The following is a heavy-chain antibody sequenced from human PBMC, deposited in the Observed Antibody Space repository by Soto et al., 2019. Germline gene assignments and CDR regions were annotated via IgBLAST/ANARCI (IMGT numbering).Heavy chain of an antibody. Sequence: ASVKVSCKASGYTFTSYGISWVRQAPGQGLEWMGWISAYNGNTNYAQKLQGRVTMTTDTSTSTAYMELRSLRSDDTAVYYCAREVTPTRAYYYYGMDVWGQGTTVTVSS. CDR2: ISAYNGNT. V-gene: IGHV1-18*01. D-gene: IGHD4-4*01. J-gene: IGHJ6*02. CDR3: AREVTPTRAYYYYGMDV. CDR1: GYTFTSYG.